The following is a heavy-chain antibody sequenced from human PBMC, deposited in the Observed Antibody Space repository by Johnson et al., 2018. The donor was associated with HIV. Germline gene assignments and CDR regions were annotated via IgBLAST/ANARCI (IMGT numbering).Heavy chain of an antibody. J-gene: IGHJ3*01. CDR3: AKIAAATALKDAFDF. V-gene: IGHV3-30*02. Sequence: QVQLVESGGGVVQPGRSLRLSCAASGFTFSTYGMHWVRQAPGKGLEWVSFIRYDGSNKYYADSVKGRFTISRDNSKNTLYLQMNSLGVEDTAVYFCAKIAAATALKDAFDFGGRGTMVTVSP. CDR2: IRYDGSNK. D-gene: IGHD6-13*01. CDR1: GFTFSTYG.